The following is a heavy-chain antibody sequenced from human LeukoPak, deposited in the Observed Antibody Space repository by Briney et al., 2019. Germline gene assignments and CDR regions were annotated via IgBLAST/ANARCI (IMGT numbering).Heavy chain of an antibody. V-gene: IGHV3-23*01. CDR3: AKIYFDLLFPQPLYYFDY. J-gene: IGHJ4*02. Sequence: PGGSLRLSCAVSGFTFSSYAMSWVRQAPGKGLEWVSAISGSGGSTYYADSVKGRFTISRDNSKNTLYLQMNSLRAEDPAVYYCAKIYFDLLFPQPLYYFDYWGQGTLVTVSS. CDR1: GFTFSSYA. D-gene: IGHD3-9*01. CDR2: ISGSGGST.